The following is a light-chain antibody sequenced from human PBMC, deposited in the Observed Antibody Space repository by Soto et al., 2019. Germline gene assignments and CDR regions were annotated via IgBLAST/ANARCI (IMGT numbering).Light chain of an antibody. CDR2: STS. J-gene: IGLJ3*02. CDR1: TGAVTSGYY. CDR3: LLYYGGAHWV. Sequence: QAVVTQEPSLTVSPGGTVTLTCVSSTGAVTSGYYPNWFQQKPGQAPRALIYSTSIRHSWTPARFSGSLLGGKAALTLSGVQPEDEAEYYCLLYYGGAHWVFGGGTKVTVL. V-gene: IGLV7-43*01.